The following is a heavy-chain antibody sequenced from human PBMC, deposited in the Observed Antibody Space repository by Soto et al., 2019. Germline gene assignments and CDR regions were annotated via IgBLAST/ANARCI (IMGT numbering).Heavy chain of an antibody. D-gene: IGHD2-21*01. J-gene: IGHJ5*02. CDR1: GYSFTGHY. CDR3: AREGPGGIVSPRARNCFEP. V-gene: IGHV1-2*02. CDR2: ISPYTGAT. Sequence: QVQLVQSGAEVKKPGASVKVSCKTSGYSFTGHYIHWVRLAPGQGLEWMGWISPYTGATNYAQKFQYGVNMTRHTSSSITSMELNSLTPTDTAVYYCAREGPGGIVSPRARNCFEPWGQGTLVTVSS.